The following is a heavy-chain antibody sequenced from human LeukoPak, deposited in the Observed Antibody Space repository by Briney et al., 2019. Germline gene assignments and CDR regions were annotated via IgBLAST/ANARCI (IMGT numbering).Heavy chain of an antibody. Sequence: SETLFLTCTVSGGSISSYYWSWIRQPPGKGLEWIGYIYYSGSTNYNPSLKSRVTISVDTSKNQFSLKLSSVTAADTAVYYCARGHYDILTGYYPYEFDYWGQGTLVTVSS. CDR2: IYYSGST. J-gene: IGHJ4*02. CDR1: GGSISSYY. CDR3: ARGHYDILTGYYPYEFDY. V-gene: IGHV4-59*01. D-gene: IGHD3-9*01.